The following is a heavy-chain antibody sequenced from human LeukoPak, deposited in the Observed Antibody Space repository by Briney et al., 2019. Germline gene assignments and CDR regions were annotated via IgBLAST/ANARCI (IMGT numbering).Heavy chain of an antibody. CDR1: GFTFSSYG. CDR3: AKDPPLYSGYARHFDY. V-gene: IGHV3-23*01. Sequence: GGSLRLSCAASGFTFSSYGMHWVRQAPGKGLEWVSAISGSGGSTYYADSVKGRFTISRDNSKNTLYLQMNSLRAEDTAVYYCAKDPPLYSGYARHFDYWGQGTLVTVSS. J-gene: IGHJ4*02. CDR2: ISGSGGST. D-gene: IGHD5-12*01.